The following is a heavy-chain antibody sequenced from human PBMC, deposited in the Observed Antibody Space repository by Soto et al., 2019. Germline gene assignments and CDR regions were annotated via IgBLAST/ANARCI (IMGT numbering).Heavy chain of an antibody. Sequence: ASVKVSCKASGYTFTGYYMHWVRQAPGQGLEWMGWINPNSGGTNYAQKFQGRVTMTRDTSISTAYMELSRLRSDDTAVYYCASLTSYDSSGYYGFDPWGQGTLVTV. CDR2: INPNSGGT. D-gene: IGHD3-22*01. CDR1: GYTFTGYY. J-gene: IGHJ5*02. V-gene: IGHV1-2*02. CDR3: ASLTSYDSSGYYGFDP.